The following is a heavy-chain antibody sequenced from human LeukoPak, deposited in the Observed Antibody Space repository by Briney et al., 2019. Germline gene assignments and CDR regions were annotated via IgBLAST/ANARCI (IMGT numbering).Heavy chain of an antibody. V-gene: IGHV3-53*01. CDR1: GLTISSYS. CDR3: ARRAGAYSHPYDY. J-gene: IGHJ4*02. D-gene: IGHD4/OR15-4a*01. CDR2: VYSGGST. Sequence: GGSLRLSCAASGLTISSYSMNWVRQAPGKGLEWVSIVYSGGSTFYADSVKGRFTISRDNSKNTLYLQMNSLRAEDTAVYYCARRAGAYSHPYDYWGQGTLVTVSS.